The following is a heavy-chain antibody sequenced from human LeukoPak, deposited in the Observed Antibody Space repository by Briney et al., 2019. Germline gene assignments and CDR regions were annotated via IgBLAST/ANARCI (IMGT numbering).Heavy chain of an antibody. D-gene: IGHD1-26*01. V-gene: IGHV3-23*01. J-gene: IGHJ6*02. CDR3: GGAKFYYYGMDV. Sequence: PGGSLRLSCAASGLTFSSYAMSWVRQAPGKGLEWASTISGSADNTHYADSVKGRFTISRDNSKNTLYLQINGLMADDAAVYYCGGAKFYYYGMDVWGQGTTVTVSS. CDR2: ISGSADNT. CDR1: GLTFSSYA.